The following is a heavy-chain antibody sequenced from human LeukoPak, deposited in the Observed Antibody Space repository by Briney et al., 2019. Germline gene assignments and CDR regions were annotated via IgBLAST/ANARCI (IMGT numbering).Heavy chain of an antibody. Sequence: TGGSLRLSCAASGFTFTNSWMTWVRQAPGKGLEWVANIKQDGSAKYYVDSVRGRFTISSDNAKNSLYLQMNSLRAEDTAVYYCARDFGPHGYWGQGTLVTVSS. CDR1: GFTFTNSW. J-gene: IGHJ4*02. V-gene: IGHV3-7*04. CDR2: IKQDGSAK. D-gene: IGHD3-10*01. CDR3: ARDFGPHGY.